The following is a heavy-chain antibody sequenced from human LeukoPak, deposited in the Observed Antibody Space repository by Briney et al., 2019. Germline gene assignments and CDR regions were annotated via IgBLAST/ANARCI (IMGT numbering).Heavy chain of an antibody. CDR2: IKSKTDGGTT. CDR1: GFTFSSYA. CDR3: TTGEMANFDY. D-gene: IGHD5-24*01. J-gene: IGHJ4*02. V-gene: IGHV3-15*01. Sequence: KSGGSLRLSCAASGFTFSSYAMHWVRQAPGRGLEWVGRIKSKTDGGTTDYAAPVKGRFTISRDDSKNTLYLQMNSLKTEDTAVYYCTTGEMANFDYWGQGTLVTVSS.